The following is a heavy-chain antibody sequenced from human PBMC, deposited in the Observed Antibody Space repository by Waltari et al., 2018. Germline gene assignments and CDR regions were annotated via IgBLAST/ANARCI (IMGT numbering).Heavy chain of an antibody. Sequence: VKPSETLSLTCTVSGGSISSYYWSWIRQPPGKGLEWIGYIYYSGSTNYNPSLKSRVTISVDTSKNQFSLKLSSVTAADTAVYYCASSSLRNMGYYYGMDVWGQGTTVTVSS. CDR2: IYYSGST. CDR3: ASSSLRNMGYYYGMDV. J-gene: IGHJ6*02. CDR1: GGSISSYY. D-gene: IGHD3-10*01. V-gene: IGHV4-59*01.